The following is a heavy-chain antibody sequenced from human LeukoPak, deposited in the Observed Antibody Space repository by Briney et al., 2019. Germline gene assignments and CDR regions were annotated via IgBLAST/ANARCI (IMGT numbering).Heavy chain of an antibody. CDR1: GFTFSSYA. Sequence: PGGSLRLSCAASGFTFSSYAVHWVRQAPGKGLEWVAAVSYDGSNKWYADSVKGRFTISRDDSKNTLDLQMTSLRGEDTAVYYCARDKDGYGLDYWGQRTLVTVSS. D-gene: IGHD5-18*01. CDR3: ARDKDGYGLDY. V-gene: IGHV3-30*01. J-gene: IGHJ4*02. CDR2: VSYDGSNK.